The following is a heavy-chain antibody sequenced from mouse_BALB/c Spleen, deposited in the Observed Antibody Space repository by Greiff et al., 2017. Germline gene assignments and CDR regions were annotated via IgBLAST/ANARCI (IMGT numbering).Heavy chain of an antibody. CDR3: ARDRGITTEFAY. CDR2: ISSGGSYT. CDR1: GFTFSSYA. D-gene: IGHD2-4*01. Sequence: VQLKESGGGLVKPGGSLKLSCAASGFTFSSYAMSWVRQSPEKRLEWVAEISSGGSYTYYPDTVTGRFTISRDNAKNTLYLEMSSLRSEDTAMYYCARDRGITTEFAYWGQGTLVTVSA. J-gene: IGHJ3*01. V-gene: IGHV5-9-4*01.